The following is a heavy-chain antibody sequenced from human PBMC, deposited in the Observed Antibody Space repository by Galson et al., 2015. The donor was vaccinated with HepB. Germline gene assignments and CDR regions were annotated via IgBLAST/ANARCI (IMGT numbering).Heavy chain of an antibody. D-gene: IGHD2-21*02. Sequence: SLRLSCAASGFTFSSYAMRWVRQAPGKGLEWVAVISYDGSNKYYADSVKGRFTISRDNSKNTLYLQMNSLRAEDTAVYYCARDYGVPYCGGDCYSGSDYWGQGTLVTVSS. CDR1: GFTFSSYA. CDR3: ARDYGVPYCGGDCYSGSDY. V-gene: IGHV3-30-3*01. J-gene: IGHJ4*02. CDR2: ISYDGSNK.